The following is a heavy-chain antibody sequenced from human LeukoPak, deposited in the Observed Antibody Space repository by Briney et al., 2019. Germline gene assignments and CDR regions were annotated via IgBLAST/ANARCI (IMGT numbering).Heavy chain of an antibody. CDR2: ISYDGSNK. V-gene: IGHV3-30-3*01. Sequence: PGRSLRLSCAASGFTFSSYAMHWVRQAPGKGLEWVAVISYDGSNKYYADSVKGRFTISRDNSKNTLYLQMNSLRAEDTAVYYCARDSYYYDSSGYLPNWYFDLWGRGTLVTASS. CDR3: ARDSYYYDSSGYLPNWYFDL. CDR1: GFTFSSYA. D-gene: IGHD3-22*01. J-gene: IGHJ2*01.